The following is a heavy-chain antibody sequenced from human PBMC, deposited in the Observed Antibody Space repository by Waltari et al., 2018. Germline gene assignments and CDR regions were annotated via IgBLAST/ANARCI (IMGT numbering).Heavy chain of an antibody. Sequence: QVQLQESGPGLVKPSETLSLTCAVSGYSISSGYYWGWIRQPPGKGREGSGSINHSGRSYNTPSLQGGVIRSVDTSKTQFSLKLCSVTAADTAVYYCERDLSYDSSGYYGVDYFDYWGQGTLVTVSA. D-gene: IGHD3-22*01. J-gene: IGHJ4*02. CDR1: GYSISSGYY. V-gene: IGHV4-38-2*02. CDR3: ERDLSYDSSGYYGVDYFDY. CDR2: INHSGRS.